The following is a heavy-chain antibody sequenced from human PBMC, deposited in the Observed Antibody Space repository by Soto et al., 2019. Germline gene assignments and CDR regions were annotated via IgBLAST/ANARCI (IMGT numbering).Heavy chain of an antibody. CDR1: GYTFTSYG. D-gene: IGHD2-15*01. CDR2: ISAYNGNT. V-gene: IGHV1-18*01. CDR3: ARDMGLDMVVVVAATDY. J-gene: IGHJ4*02. Sequence: QVQLVQSGAEVKKPGASVKVSCKASGYTFTSYGISWVRQAPGQGLEWMGWISAYNGNTNYAQKLQGRVTMTTDTSTSTAYTALRSLRSDDTAVYYCARDMGLDMVVVVAATDYWGQGTLVTVSS.